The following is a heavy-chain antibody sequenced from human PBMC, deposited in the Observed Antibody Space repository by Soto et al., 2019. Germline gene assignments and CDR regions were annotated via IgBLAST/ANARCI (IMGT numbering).Heavy chain of an antibody. V-gene: IGHV4-34*01. Sequence: QVQLQQWGAGLLKPSETLSLNCAVNGGSLSGYYWSWIRQPPGKGLEWIGEIKDGGRTNYSPSLKSRAPISAATSNNQCSLRLYSVTAADTGVYYCARGQEGVVATHWDQGTLVTVSS. CDR2: IKDGGRT. CDR1: GGSLSGYY. D-gene: IGHD5-12*01. CDR3: ARGQEGVVATH. J-gene: IGHJ4*02.